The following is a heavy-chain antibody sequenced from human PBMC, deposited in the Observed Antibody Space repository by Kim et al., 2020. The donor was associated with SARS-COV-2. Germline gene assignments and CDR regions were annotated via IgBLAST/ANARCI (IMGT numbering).Heavy chain of an antibody. CDR1: GFTFDDYA. Sequence: GGSLRLSCAASGFTFDDYAMHWVRQAPGKGLEWVSGISWNSGSIGYADSVKGRFTISRDNAKNSLYLQMNSLRAEDTALYYCAKDIGYSSSFKQKRSNSGFDIWGQGTMVTVSS. CDR3: AKDIGYSSSFKQKRSNSGFDI. J-gene: IGHJ3*02. V-gene: IGHV3-9*01. CDR2: ISWNSGSI. D-gene: IGHD6-13*01.